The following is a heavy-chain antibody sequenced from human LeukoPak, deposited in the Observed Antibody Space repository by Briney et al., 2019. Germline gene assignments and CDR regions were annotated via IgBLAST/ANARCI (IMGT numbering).Heavy chain of an antibody. D-gene: IGHD6-19*01. CDR3: AKGIAVAGTNWFDP. J-gene: IGHJ5*02. Sequence: PGGSLRLSCAASGFTFSSYSMNWVRQAPGKGLEWVSAISGSGGSTYYADSVKGRFTISRDNSKNTLYLQMNSLRAEDTAVYYCAKGIAVAGTNWFDPWGQGTLDTVSS. V-gene: IGHV3-23*01. CDR1: GFTFSSYS. CDR2: ISGSGGST.